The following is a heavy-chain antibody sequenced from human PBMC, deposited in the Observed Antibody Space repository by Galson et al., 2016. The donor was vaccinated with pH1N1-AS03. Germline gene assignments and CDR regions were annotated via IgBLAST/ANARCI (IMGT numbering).Heavy chain of an antibody. Sequence: ETLSLTCTVSGGSLTNYYWSWIRQPAGRGLESIGRIHSGGSTDYNPSLRTRVTMSKDSSKNQISLNLTSVSASDTAIYYCARGRGSSNLDPVGYWGQGILVTVSS. V-gene: IGHV4-4*07. D-gene: IGHD3-10*01. CDR2: IHSGGST. CDR3: ARGRGSSNLDPVGY. J-gene: IGHJ4*02. CDR1: GGSLTNYY.